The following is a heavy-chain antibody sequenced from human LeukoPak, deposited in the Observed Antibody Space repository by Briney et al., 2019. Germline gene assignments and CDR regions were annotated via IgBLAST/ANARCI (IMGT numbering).Heavy chain of an antibody. CDR2: ISSSSSYI. J-gene: IGHJ5*02. Sequence: GGSLRLSCAASGFAFSSYSMNWVRQAPGKGLEWVSSISSSSSYIYYADSVKGRFTISRDNAKNSLYLQMNSLRAEDTAVYYCARAAAGTWFDPWAREPWSPSPQ. V-gene: IGHV3-21*01. CDR3: ARAAAGTWFDP. D-gene: IGHD6-13*01. CDR1: GFAFSSYS.